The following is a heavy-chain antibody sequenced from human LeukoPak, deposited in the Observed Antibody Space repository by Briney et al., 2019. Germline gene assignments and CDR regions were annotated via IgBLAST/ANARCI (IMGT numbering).Heavy chain of an antibody. V-gene: IGHV4-39*07. CDR2: IYYSGTT. CDR1: GGSIFNSQNY. Sequence: SETLSLTCTVSGGSIFNSQNYWAWIRQSPGKGLEWIGSIYYSGTTYYNPSLKSRVTISVDTSENHFSLQLSSVTAADTAAYYCARGEYDDILNGYYRFDYWGQGTVVTVSS. D-gene: IGHD3-9*01. CDR3: ARGEYDDILNGYYRFDY. J-gene: IGHJ4*02.